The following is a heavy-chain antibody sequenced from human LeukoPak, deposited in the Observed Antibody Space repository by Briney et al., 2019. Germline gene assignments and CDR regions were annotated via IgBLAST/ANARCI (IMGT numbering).Heavy chain of an antibody. CDR2: ISSSSSYI. V-gene: IGHV3-21*01. CDR1: GFTFSSYS. CDR3: ARDLGDSSGYPDY. J-gene: IGHJ4*02. Sequence: NPGGSLRLSCAASGFTFSSYSMNWVRQAPGKGLEWVSSISSSSSYIYYADSVKGRFTISRDNAKNSLYLQMSSLGAEDTAVYYCARDLGDSSGYPDYWGQGTLATVSS. D-gene: IGHD3-22*01.